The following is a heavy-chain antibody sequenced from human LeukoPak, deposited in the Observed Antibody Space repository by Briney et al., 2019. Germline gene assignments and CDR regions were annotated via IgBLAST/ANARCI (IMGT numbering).Heavy chain of an antibody. CDR2: MNPNSGNT. CDR1: GYTFTSYD. V-gene: IGHV1-8*01. CDR3: ARVPHIAARKRAIWFDP. D-gene: IGHD6-6*01. Sequence: ASVKVSCKASGYTFTSYDINWVRQATGQGLEWMGWMNPNSGNTGYAQKFQGRVTMTRNTSISTAYMELSSLRSEDTAVYYCARVPHIAARKRAIWFDPWGQGTLVTVSS. J-gene: IGHJ5*02.